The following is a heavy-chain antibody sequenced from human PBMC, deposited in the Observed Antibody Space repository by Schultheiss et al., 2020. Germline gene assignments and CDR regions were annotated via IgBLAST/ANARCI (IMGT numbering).Heavy chain of an antibody. V-gene: IGHV4-59*01. Sequence: SQTLSLTCTVSGGSISSYYWSWIRQPPGKGLEWIGEINHSGSTYYNPSLKSRVTISVDTSKNQFSLKLSSVTAADTAVYYCARASPGYYYYYGMDVWGKGTTVTVSS. J-gene: IGHJ6*04. CDR1: GGSISSYY. CDR2: INHSGST. CDR3: ARASPGYYYYYGMDV.